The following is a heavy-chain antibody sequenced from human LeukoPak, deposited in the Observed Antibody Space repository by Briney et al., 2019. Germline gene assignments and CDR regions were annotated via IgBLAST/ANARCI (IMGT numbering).Heavy chain of an antibody. V-gene: IGHV1-18*01. CDR3: ARGVSGTVTTSHVFDY. CDR2: ISAYNGNT. CDR1: GYTFTSYG. Sequence: ASVKVSCKASGYTFTSYGISWVRQAPGQGLEWMGWISAYNGNTNYAQKLQGRVTMTTDTSTSTAYMELSSLRSEDTAVYYCARGVSGTVTTSHVFDYWGQGTLVTVSS. D-gene: IGHD4-17*01. J-gene: IGHJ4*02.